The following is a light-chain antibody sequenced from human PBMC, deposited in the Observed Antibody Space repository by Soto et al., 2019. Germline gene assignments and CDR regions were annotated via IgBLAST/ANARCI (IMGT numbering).Light chain of an antibody. CDR3: QQYYDTRT. CDR1: QSVLYSSNNKNY. J-gene: IGKJ2*01. Sequence: DIVMTQSPDSLAVSLGERATINCKSSQSVLYSSNNKNYLAWYQQKPGQPPKLLIHWASTRESGVPDRFSGSGSGTDFTLTISSLQAEDVAVYYCQQYYDTRTSGQGTKLEIK. CDR2: WAS. V-gene: IGKV4-1*01.